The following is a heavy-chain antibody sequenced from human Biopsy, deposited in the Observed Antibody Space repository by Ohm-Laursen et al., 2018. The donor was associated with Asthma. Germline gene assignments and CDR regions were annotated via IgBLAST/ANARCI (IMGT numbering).Heavy chain of an antibody. J-gene: IGHJ6*02. CDR2: ISYDGSNK. V-gene: IGHV3-30-3*01. Sequence: SLRLSCAATGFTFSSYAMHWVRQAPGKGLEWVAVISYDGSNKYYADSVKGRFTISRGNSKNTLYLQMNSLRAEDTAVYYCARDKPSHIDYYYGMDVWGQGTTVTVSS. CDR3: ARDKPSHIDYYYGMDV. CDR1: GFTFSSYA.